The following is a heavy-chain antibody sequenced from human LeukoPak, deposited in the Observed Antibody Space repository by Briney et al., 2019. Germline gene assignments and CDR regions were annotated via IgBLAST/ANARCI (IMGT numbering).Heavy chain of an antibody. J-gene: IGHJ6*02. CDR2: INTNIGNP. D-gene: IGHD3-3*01. Sequence: GASVKVSCKASGYTFTSYAMNWVRQAPGQGLEWMGWINTNIGNPTYAQGSTGRFVFSLDTSVSTAYLQISSLKAEDTAVYYCARGPDFWSGPYGMDVWGQGTTVTVSS. CDR1: GYTFTSYA. CDR3: ARGPDFWSGPYGMDV. V-gene: IGHV7-4-1*02.